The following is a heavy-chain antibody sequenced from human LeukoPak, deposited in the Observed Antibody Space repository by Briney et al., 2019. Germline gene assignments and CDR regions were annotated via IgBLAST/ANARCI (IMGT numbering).Heavy chain of an antibody. D-gene: IGHD4-17*01. CDR2: IYHSGST. CDR3: ARGPYGDYSDYYYYYMDV. Sequence: PSETLSLTCTVSGYSISSGYYWGWIRQPPGKGLEWIGSIYHSGSTCYNPSLKSRVTISVDTSKNQFSLKLSSVTAADTAVYYCARGPYGDYSDYYYYYMDVWGKGTTVTVSS. J-gene: IGHJ6*03. V-gene: IGHV4-38-2*02. CDR1: GYSISSGYY.